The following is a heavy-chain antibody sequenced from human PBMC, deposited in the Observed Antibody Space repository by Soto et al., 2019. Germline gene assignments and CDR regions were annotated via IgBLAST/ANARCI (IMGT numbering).Heavy chain of an antibody. Sequence: ASGKVSSKASGYTFTSYGISLVRQAPGQGLEWMGWISAYNGNTNYAQKLKGRVTMTTDTSTSTAYMELRSMRSDDTAVYYCASHLYCSGGSCYPAEYFQHWGQGTPVTVSS. CDR1: GYTFTSYG. J-gene: IGHJ1*01. V-gene: IGHV1-18*01. CDR3: ASHLYCSGGSCYPAEYFQH. CDR2: ISAYNGNT. D-gene: IGHD2-15*01.